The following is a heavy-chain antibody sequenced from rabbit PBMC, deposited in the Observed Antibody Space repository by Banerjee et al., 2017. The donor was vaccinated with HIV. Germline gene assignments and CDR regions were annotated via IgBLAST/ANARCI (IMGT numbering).Heavy chain of an antibody. CDR2: IYTGDGNT. D-gene: IGHD6-1*01. CDR1: GFSFSSSYY. V-gene: IGHV1S40*01. Sequence: QSLEESGGDLVQPEGSLTLTCTASGFSFSSSYYMCWVRQAPGKGLEWIGCIYTGDGNTYYASWAKGRFTISKTSSTVDLKMTSLTAADTATYFCARGAYSTIYGGYVYGYYFGLWGPGTLVTVS. CDR3: ARGAYSTIYGGYVYGYYFGL. J-gene: IGHJ4*01.